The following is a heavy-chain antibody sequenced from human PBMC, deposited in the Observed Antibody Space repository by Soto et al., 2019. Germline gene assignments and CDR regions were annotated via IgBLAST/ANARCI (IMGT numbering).Heavy chain of an antibody. J-gene: IGHJ6*02. D-gene: IGHD6-13*01. V-gene: IGHV1-2*04. Sequence: QVQLVQSGAEVKKPGASVKVSCKASGYTFTGYYMHWVRQAPGQGLEWMGWINPNSGGTNYAQKFQGWVTMTGDTAISTAYMELSRLGSDDTAVYYCARDCRAAAGSGYYYGMDVWGQGTTVTVSS. CDR3: ARDCRAAAGSGYYYGMDV. CDR1: GYTFTGYY. CDR2: INPNSGGT.